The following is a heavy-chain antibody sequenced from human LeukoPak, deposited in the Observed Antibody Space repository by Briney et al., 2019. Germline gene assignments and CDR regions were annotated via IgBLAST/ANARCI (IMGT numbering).Heavy chain of an antibody. D-gene: IGHD1-1*01. CDR1: GFTFSSYE. CDR3: AIGQNGACDI. CDR2: IYSGGST. Sequence: SGGSLRLSCAASGFTFSSYEMNWVRQAPGKGLEWVSVIYSGGSTYYADSVKGRFTISRDNSKNTLYLQINSLRAEDTAVYYCAIGQNGACDIWGQGTMVTVSS. V-gene: IGHV3-53*01. J-gene: IGHJ3*02.